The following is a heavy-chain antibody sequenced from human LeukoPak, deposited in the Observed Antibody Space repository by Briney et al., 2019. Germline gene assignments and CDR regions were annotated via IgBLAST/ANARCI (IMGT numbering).Heavy chain of an antibody. CDR3: ARVKLLDYYGSGSYHYYHYMDV. J-gene: IGHJ6*03. V-gene: IGHV4-61*02. CDR1: GGSISSGSYY. D-gene: IGHD3-10*01. Sequence: SETLSLTCTVSGGSISSGSYYWSWIRQPAGKGLEWIGRIYTSGSTNYNPSLKSRVTISVDTSKNQFSLKLSSVTAADTAVYYCARVKLLDYYGSGSYHYYHYMDVWGKGTTVTISS. CDR2: IYTSGST.